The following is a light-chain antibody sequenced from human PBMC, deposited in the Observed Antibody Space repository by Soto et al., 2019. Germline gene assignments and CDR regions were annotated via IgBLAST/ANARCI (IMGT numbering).Light chain of an antibody. CDR1: QSFTTSQ. Sequence: EIVLTQSPGTLSLSPGERATLFCRASQSFTTSQLAWYQQKPGQAPGVLIFGASSRATGIPDRFSGSGSGTDFTLTIGRLEPEDSAVYYCQQYASSPRTFGQRTTVEIK. V-gene: IGKV3-20*01. CDR2: GAS. J-gene: IGKJ1*01. CDR3: QQYASSPRT.